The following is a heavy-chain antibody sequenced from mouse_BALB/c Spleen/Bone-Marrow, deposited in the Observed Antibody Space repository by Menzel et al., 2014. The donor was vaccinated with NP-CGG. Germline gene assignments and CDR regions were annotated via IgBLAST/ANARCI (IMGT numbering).Heavy chain of an antibody. D-gene: IGHD2-14*01. CDR2: VSPGNSDT. V-gene: IGHV1-5*01. CDR3: TRDAPYRYDETMDY. J-gene: IGHJ4*01. Sequence: EVQLQQSGTVLARPGASVKMSCKASGYTFTTYWMHWVKQRPGQGLEWIGAVSPGNSDTTYNQKFKGKAKLTAVTSTSTAYMELSSLTNEDSAVYFCTRDAPYRYDETMDYWGQGTSVTVSS. CDR1: GYTFTTYW.